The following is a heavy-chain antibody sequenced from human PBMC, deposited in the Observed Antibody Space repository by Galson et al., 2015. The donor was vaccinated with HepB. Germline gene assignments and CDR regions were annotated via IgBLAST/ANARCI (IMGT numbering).Heavy chain of an antibody. D-gene: IGHD6-13*01. CDR2: IYWDDDK. CDR1: GFSLRTSGVG. J-gene: IGHJ5*02. Sequence: PALVKPPQTLTLTCTFSGFSLRTSGVGVGWIRQPPGKALEWLALIYWDDDKRYSPSLKSRLTITKDTSKNQVVLTMTNMDPVDTATYYCAHGEYSSSPHRFDPWGQGTLVTVSS. CDR3: AHGEYSSSPHRFDP. V-gene: IGHV2-5*02.